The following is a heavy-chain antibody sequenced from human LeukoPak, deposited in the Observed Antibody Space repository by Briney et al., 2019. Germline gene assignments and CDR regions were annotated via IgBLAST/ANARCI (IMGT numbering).Heavy chain of an antibody. CDR1: GGSISSHY. CDR3: ARSPGAPFDY. V-gene: IGHV4-59*11. CDR2: IYFRGTT. Sequence: SETLSLTCTVSGGSISSHYWSWIRQPPGKGLEWIGYIYFRGTTNYHPSIKSRVTISVDTSKNQFSLKLTSVTTADTAVYYCARSPGAPFDYWGQGSLVTVSS. J-gene: IGHJ4*02. D-gene: IGHD7-27*01.